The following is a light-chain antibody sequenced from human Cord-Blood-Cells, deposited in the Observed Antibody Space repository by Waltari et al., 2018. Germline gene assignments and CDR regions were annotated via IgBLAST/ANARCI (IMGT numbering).Light chain of an antibody. CDR2: DDS. Sequence: SYVLTQPPSVSVAPGKTARITCGGNNIGSKSVHWYQQKPGQAPVLVVYDDSDRPSGMPERFAGSNSGNTATLTISRVEAGDEADYYCQVWDRSSDHYVFGTGTKVTVL. V-gene: IGLV3-21*03. J-gene: IGLJ1*01. CDR3: QVWDRSSDHYV. CDR1: NIGSKS.